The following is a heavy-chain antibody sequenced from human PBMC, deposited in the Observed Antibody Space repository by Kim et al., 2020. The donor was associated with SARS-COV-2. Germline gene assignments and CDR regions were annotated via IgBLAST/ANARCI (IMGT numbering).Heavy chain of an antibody. CDR3: ARHQGSGSYYLYFDY. D-gene: IGHD3-10*01. J-gene: IGHJ4*02. V-gene: IGHV4-39*01. Sequence: PPLKSRVTISEDTSKNQFALKMSCVTAADTAVYYCARHQGSGSYYLYFDYWGQGTLVTVSS.